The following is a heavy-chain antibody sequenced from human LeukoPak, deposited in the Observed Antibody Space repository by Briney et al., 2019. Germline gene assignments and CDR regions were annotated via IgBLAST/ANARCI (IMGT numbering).Heavy chain of an antibody. Sequence: SVKVSCKASGGTFSSYAISWVRQAPGQGLEWMGRIIPILGIANYAQKFQGRVTITADKSTSTAYMELSSLRSEDTAVYCCARDVAAAGAFFDYWGQGTLVTVSS. V-gene: IGHV1-69*04. CDR3: ARDVAAAGAFFDY. J-gene: IGHJ4*02. D-gene: IGHD6-13*01. CDR1: GGTFSSYA. CDR2: IIPILGIA.